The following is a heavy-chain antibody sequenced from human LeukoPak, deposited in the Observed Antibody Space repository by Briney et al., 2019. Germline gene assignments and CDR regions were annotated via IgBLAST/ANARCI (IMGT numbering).Heavy chain of an antibody. CDR2: IYYSGST. J-gene: IGHJ4*02. Sequence: PSDTLPLTCAVSGYSVSSSNWWGWIRQPPGKGLEWTGYIYYSGSTYYNPSLKSRVTMSVDTSKNQFSLKLSSVTAVDTAVYYCARGTRGWELTIDYWGQGTLVTVSS. CDR1: GYSVSSSNW. V-gene: IGHV4-28*03. CDR3: ARGTRGWELTIDY. D-gene: IGHD1-26*01.